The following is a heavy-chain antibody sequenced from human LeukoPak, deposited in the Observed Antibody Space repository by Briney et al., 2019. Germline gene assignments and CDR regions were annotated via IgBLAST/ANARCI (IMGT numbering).Heavy chain of an antibody. V-gene: IGHV4-4*07. D-gene: IGHD2-15*01. CDR3: ARSARFYNFYMDV. CDR1: GGSISSFY. Sequence: SETLSLTCSVSGGSISSFYWTWIRQSAGKGLEWLGRVYASGSTDYNPSLKSRLTLSLDTSENQFSLRLNSVTAADTAVYYCARSARFYNFYMDVWGKGTAVTVSS. J-gene: IGHJ6*03. CDR2: VYASGST.